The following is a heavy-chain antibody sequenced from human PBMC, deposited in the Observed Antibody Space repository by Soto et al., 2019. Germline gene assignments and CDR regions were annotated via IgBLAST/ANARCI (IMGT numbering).Heavy chain of an antibody. Sequence: QVQLQQWGAGLLKPSETLSLTCAVYGGSFSGYYWSWIRQPPGKGLEWIGVIKHSGSTNYNPSLKSRVTISVDTSKNQFSLKLSSVTAADTAVYYCARGRRWQLAGFDYWGQGTLVTVSS. CDR2: IKHSGST. V-gene: IGHV4-34*01. J-gene: IGHJ4*02. CDR1: GGSFSGYY. D-gene: IGHD6-6*01. CDR3: ARGRRWQLAGFDY.